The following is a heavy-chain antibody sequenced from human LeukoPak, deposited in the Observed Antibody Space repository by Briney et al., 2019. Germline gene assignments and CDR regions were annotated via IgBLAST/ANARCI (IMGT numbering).Heavy chain of an antibody. J-gene: IGHJ4*02. CDR2: IDPNTGGT. V-gene: IGHV1-2*06. D-gene: IGHD1-26*01. CDR1: GGTFSSYA. Sequence: GASVKVSCKASGGTFSSYAISWVRQAPGQGLEWMGRIDPNTGGTKSAKNFQGRVTMTRDTSISTAYMALSGLRSDDTAVYYCASLYDIVGTTVDYWGQGTLVTVSS. CDR3: ASLYDIVGTTVDY.